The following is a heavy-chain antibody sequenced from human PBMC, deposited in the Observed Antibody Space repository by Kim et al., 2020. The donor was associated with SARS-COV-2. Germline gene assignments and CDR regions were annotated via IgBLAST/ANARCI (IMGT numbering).Heavy chain of an antibody. CDR3: ARGPSLGELSE. J-gene: IGHJ4*02. D-gene: IGHD3-10*01. V-gene: IGHV3-21*01. Sequence: IYSAASVKGRVTNSSDNAKNSLYLQMNSLRAEDTAVYYCARGPSLGELSEWGQGTLVTVSS. CDR2: I.